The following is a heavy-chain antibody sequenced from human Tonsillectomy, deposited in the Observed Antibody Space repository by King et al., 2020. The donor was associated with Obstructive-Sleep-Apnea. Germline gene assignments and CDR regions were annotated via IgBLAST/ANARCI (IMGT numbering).Heavy chain of an antibody. V-gene: IGHV4-39*07. CDR1: GASISNSNYY. J-gene: IGHJ6*02. CDR3: AREHEDILTDYNGLDV. Sequence: QLQESGPGLVKPSETLSLTCTVSGASISNSNYYWAWIRQPPGKGLEWIVSIFYTGSTYYNPSLKSRVTIPVDPSKNHFSLKLRSVTAADTAVYYCAREHEDILTDYNGLDVWGQGTTVTVSS. CDR2: IFYTGST. D-gene: IGHD3-9*01.